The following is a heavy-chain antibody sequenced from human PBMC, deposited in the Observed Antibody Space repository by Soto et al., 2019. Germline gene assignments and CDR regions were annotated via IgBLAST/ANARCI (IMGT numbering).Heavy chain of an antibody. J-gene: IGHJ4*02. Sequence: QVQLQESGPGMVKPSGLLSLTCSVPVGAITDKWWSWIRQTPGKGLEWIGEIYHSGSTNYNPSLKSRVTLSVDKSKNIFSLKLYSLTAADTAIYYCAREGDHAFSLGYWGQGPLVTGSS. D-gene: IGHD3-16*01. CDR1: VGAITDKW. CDR2: IYHSGST. CDR3: AREGDHAFSLGY. V-gene: IGHV4-4*02.